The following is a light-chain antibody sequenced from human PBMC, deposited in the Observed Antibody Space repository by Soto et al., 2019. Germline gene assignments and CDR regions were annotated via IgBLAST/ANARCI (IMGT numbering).Light chain of an antibody. CDR3: QQYNDNWPT. CDR2: GAS. J-gene: IGKJ1*01. V-gene: IGKV3-20*01. CDR1: QSVSSSY. Sequence: EIVLTQSPGTLSLSPGERATLSCRASQSVSSSYLAWYQQKPGQSPRLLIYGASNRATGFPARLSGSGSGTEFTLTISSLQSEDFVVYYCQQYNDNWPTFGQGTKVDIK.